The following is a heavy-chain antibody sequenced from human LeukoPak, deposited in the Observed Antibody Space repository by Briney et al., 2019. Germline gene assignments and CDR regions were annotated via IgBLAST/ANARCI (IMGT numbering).Heavy chain of an antibody. V-gene: IGHV3-21*01. CDR1: GFTFGSYS. D-gene: IGHD3-3*01. Sequence: GGSLRLSCAASGFTFGSYSMNWVRQAPGKGLEWVSSISSSSSYIYYADSVKGRFTISRDNAKNSLYLQMNSLRAEDTAVYYCARGHDFWSGYYPQYYFDYWGQGTLVTVSS. CDR2: ISSSSSYI. CDR3: ARGHDFWSGYYPQYYFDY. J-gene: IGHJ4*02.